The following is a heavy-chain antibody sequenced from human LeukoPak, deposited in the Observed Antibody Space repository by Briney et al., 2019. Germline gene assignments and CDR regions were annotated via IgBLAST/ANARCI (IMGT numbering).Heavy chain of an antibody. CDR3: ARPYYDSSGYSQ. D-gene: IGHD3-22*01. J-gene: IGHJ4*02. CDR1: GYTFTGYY. CDR2: INHNSGGT. V-gene: IGHV1-2*02. Sequence: ASVKVSCKASGYTFTGYYMHWVRQAPGQGLEWMGWINHNSGGTNYAQKSQGRVTMTRDTSISTADMELRRLRSDDTAVYYCARPYYDSSGYSQWGQGTLVTVSS.